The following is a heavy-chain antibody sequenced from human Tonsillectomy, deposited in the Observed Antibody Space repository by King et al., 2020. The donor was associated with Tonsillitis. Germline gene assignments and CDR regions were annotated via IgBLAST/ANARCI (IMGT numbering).Heavy chain of an antibody. V-gene: IGHV3-74*01. CDR1: GFTFSSYW. CDR3: ARVLGTYYYDSSGYGLDY. Sequence: VQLVESGGGLVQPGGSLRLSCAASGFTFSSYWMHWFRQAPGKGLVWVSGINSDGSSTSYADAGKGRFTISRDNDKNTLYLQMNSLRAEDTAVYYCARVLGTYYYDSSGYGLDYWGQGTLVTVSS. J-gene: IGHJ4*02. D-gene: IGHD3-22*01. CDR2: INSDGSST.